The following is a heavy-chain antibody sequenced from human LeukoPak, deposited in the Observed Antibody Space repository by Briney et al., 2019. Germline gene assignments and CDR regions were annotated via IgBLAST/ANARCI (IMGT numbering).Heavy chain of an antibody. CDR3: ASLRDSSLTVDY. V-gene: IGHV4-59*08. Sequence: RPSETLSLTCTVSGGSISSYYWSWIRQPPGKGLEWIGFIYYSGSTNYSPSLKSRVTISVDTSKNQFSLKLSSVTAADTAVYYCASLRDSSLTVDYWGQGTLVTVSS. D-gene: IGHD3-22*01. J-gene: IGHJ4*02. CDR1: GGSISSYY. CDR2: IYYSGST.